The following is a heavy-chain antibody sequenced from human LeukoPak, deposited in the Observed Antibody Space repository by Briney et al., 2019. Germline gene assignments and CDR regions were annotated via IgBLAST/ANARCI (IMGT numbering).Heavy chain of an antibody. Sequence: ASVKVSCKASGYTFTSYGISWVRQAPGQGLEWMGWISAYNGNTNYAQKLQGRVTMTTDTSTSTAYMELRGLRSDDTAVYYCARDPEGIAVAGSDYWGQGTLVTVSS. CDR3: ARDPEGIAVAGSDY. CDR1: GYTFTSYG. D-gene: IGHD6-19*01. CDR2: ISAYNGNT. V-gene: IGHV1-18*01. J-gene: IGHJ4*02.